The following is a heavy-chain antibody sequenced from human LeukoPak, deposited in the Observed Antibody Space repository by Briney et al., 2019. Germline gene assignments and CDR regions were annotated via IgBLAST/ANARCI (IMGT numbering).Heavy chain of an antibody. CDR2: ISAYNGNT. CDR3: ARAVYYGSGSAYYFDY. CDR1: GYTFTSYG. D-gene: IGHD3-10*01. J-gene: IGHJ4*02. V-gene: IGHV1-18*01. Sequence: ASVKVSCKASGYTFTSYGISWVRQAPGQGLEWMGWISAYNGNTNYAQKLQGRVTMTTDTSTSTAYMELRSLRSDDTAVYYCARAVYYGSGSAYYFDYWGQGTLVTVSS.